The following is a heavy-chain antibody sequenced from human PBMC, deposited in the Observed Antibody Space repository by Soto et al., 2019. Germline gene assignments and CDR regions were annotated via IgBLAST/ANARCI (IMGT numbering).Heavy chain of an antibody. V-gene: IGHV3-23*05. J-gene: IGHJ4*02. CDR2: IFSSGSGT. CDR1: GFSVSTYT. D-gene: IGHD2-15*01. CDR3: ARDRQPDGIWTFDY. Sequence: GGSLRLSCSASGFSVSTYTMGWVRLAPGKGLEWVSTIFSSGSGTIYADSVTGRFGISRDTSKNMVYLQMNSLRVEDTSVYFCARDRQPDGIWTFDYWGRGSLVTVSS.